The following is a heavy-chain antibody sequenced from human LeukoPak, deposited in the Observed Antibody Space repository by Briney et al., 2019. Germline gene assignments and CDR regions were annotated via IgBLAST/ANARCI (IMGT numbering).Heavy chain of an antibody. D-gene: IGHD4-23*01. CDR2: ISAYNGNT. CDR1: GYTFTSYG. Sequence: GASVKVSCKASGYTFTSYGISWVRQAPGQGLEWMGWISAYNGNTNYAQKLQGRVTMTTDTSTSTAYMELRSLRSDDTAVYYCARRAHRLLYGGNSGYAFDIWGQGTMVTVSS. V-gene: IGHV1-18*01. CDR3: ARRAHRLLYGGNSGYAFDI. J-gene: IGHJ3*02.